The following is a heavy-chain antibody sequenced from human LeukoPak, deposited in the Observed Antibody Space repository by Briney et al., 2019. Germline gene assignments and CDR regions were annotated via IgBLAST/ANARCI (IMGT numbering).Heavy chain of an antibody. J-gene: IGHJ3*01. CDR3: ARISGGSFDV. CDR1: GLTVNSNY. CDR2: IYSGETT. D-gene: IGHD3-10*01. V-gene: IGHV3-53*01. Sequence: PGGSLRLSCAASGLTVNSNYMTWVRQAQGTGLEWVSLIYSGETTYYADSVKGRFTISRDTSQNTLYLQMNRLRAEDTAVYYCARISGGSFDVWGQGTMVTV.